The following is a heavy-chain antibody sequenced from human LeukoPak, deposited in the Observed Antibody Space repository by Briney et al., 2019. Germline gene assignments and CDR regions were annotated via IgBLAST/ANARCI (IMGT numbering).Heavy chain of an antibody. Sequence: GGSLRLSCAVSGFTVNNNYMRWVRQAPGKGLEWVSIISFDGSTYYADSVKGRSTISRDNSKNTLYLQMTGLRVEDTAVYYCAREQNYYDSSGYKVWYFDYWGQGSLVTVSS. CDR2: ISFDGST. V-gene: IGHV3-53*01. CDR1: GFTVNNNY. J-gene: IGHJ4*02. D-gene: IGHD3-22*01. CDR3: AREQNYYDSSGYKVWYFDY.